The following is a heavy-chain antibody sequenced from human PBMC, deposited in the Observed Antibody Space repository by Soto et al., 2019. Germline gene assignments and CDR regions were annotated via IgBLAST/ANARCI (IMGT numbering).Heavy chain of an antibody. CDR2: ISGSGGST. D-gene: IGHD4-17*01. V-gene: IGHV3-23*01. Sequence: EVQLLESGGGLVQPGGSLRLSCAASGFTFSIYAMNWVRQAPGKGLEWVSVISGSGGSTYYADSVKGRFPISRDNSKNTLYSQMTSLRAEDTAVYYCARRTVGWYFDLWGRGTLVTVSS. CDR1: GFTFSIYA. CDR3: ARRTVGWYFDL. J-gene: IGHJ2*01.